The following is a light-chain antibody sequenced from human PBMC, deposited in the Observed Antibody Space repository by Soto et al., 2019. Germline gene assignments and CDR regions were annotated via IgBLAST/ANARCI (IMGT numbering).Light chain of an antibody. CDR1: ENISNN. V-gene: IGKV3-15*01. CDR3: QHYNNWPSWT. CDR2: GAS. Sequence: EIVMTQSPATLSVSPGERATLSCRASENISNNLAWYQQKAGQAPRLLIYGASTRATGLPVRFSGSGSGTEFTLTISSLQSEDFAVYYCQHYNNWPSWTFGQGTKV. J-gene: IGKJ1*01.